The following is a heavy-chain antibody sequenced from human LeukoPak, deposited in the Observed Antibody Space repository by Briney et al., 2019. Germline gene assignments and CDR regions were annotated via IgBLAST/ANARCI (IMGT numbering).Heavy chain of an antibody. D-gene: IGHD3-10*01. V-gene: IGHV3-23*01. CDR3: AKVGFGSPHGGWGYYYYGMDV. CDR1: GFTFSSYA. J-gene: IGHJ6*02. CDR2: ISGSGGST. Sequence: GGSLRLSCAASGFTFSSYAMSWVRQAPGKGLEWVSAISGSGGSTYYADSVKGRFTISRDNSKNTLYLQMNSLRAEDTAVYYCAKVGFGSPHGGWGYYYYGMDVWGQGTTVTVSS.